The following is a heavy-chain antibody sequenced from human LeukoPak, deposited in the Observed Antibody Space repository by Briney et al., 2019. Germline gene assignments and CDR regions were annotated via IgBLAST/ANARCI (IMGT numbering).Heavy chain of an antibody. Sequence: ASVKVSCKASGYTFTGYYMHWVRQAPGQGLEWMGWINPNSGGTNYAQKFQGRVTMTRDTSISTAYMELSGLRSEDTAVYYCARDGSGSYQSDYYYYMDIWGKGTMVTVSS. CDR1: GYTFTGYY. J-gene: IGHJ6*03. D-gene: IGHD3-10*01. CDR3: ARDGSGSYQSDYYYYMDI. V-gene: IGHV1-2*02. CDR2: INPNSGGT.